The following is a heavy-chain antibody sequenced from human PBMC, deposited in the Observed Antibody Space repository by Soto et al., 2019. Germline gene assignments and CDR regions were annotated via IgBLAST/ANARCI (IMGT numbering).Heavy chain of an antibody. CDR2: ISGSGGST. D-gene: IGHD6-19*01. CDR1: GFTVSSNY. Sequence: GGSLRLSCAASGFTVSSNYMSWVRQAPGKGLEWVSAISGSGGSTYYADSVKGRFTISRDNSKNTLYLQMNSLRAEDTAVYYFANVISSGWSHRQPVYWGQGTLVTVSS. V-gene: IGHV3-23*01. J-gene: IGHJ4*02. CDR3: ANVISSGWSHRQPVY.